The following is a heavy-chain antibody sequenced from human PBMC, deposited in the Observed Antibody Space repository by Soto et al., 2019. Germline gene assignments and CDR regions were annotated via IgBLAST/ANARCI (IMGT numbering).Heavy chain of an antibody. CDR3: AKDQEGLIPYYFDY. J-gene: IGHJ4*02. CDR1: GFTFSSYA. V-gene: IGHV3-23*01. CDR2: ISGSGGST. Sequence: GGVLRLSCAASGFTFSSYAMSWVRQAPGKGLEWVSAISGSGGSTYYADSVKGRFTISRDNSKNTLYLQMNSLGAEDTAVYYCAKDQEGLIPYYFDYWGQGTLVTVSS. D-gene: IGHD2-21*01.